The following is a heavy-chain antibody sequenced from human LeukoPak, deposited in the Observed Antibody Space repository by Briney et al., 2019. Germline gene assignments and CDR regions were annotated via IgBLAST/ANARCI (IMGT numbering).Heavy chain of an antibody. Sequence: GGSLTLSCAGSGFTFSSYAMSWVRQAPGQGLEWVSVISDSGDYTSYADSVKGRFTISRDNSKNTLYLQMNSLRAEDTAVYYCAKHTGGSYPYYFDYWGQGTLVTVSS. D-gene: IGHD1-26*01. V-gene: IGHV3-23*01. CDR3: AKHTGGSYPYYFDY. CDR2: ISDSGDYT. J-gene: IGHJ4*02. CDR1: GFTFSSYA.